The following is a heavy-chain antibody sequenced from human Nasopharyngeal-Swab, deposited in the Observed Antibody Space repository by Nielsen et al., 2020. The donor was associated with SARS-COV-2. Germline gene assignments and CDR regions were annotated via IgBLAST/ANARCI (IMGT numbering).Heavy chain of an antibody. Sequence: ASVKVSCKASGYSFTSYYMHWVRQAPGQGLEWMGIINPSGGSTSYAQKFQGRVTMTRDTSTSTVYMELSSLRSEDTAVYYCARSAVHSGSYYGRLDAFDIWGQGTMVTVSS. CDR3: ARSAVHSGSYYGRLDAFDI. CDR1: GYSFTSYY. D-gene: IGHD1-26*01. J-gene: IGHJ3*02. V-gene: IGHV1-46*01. CDR2: INPSGGST.